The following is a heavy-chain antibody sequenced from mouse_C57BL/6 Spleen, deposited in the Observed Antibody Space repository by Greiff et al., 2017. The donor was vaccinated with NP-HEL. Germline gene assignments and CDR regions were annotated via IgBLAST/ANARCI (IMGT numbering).Heavy chain of an antibody. Sequence: VQLQQSGPELVKPGASVKISCTASGYAFSSSWMNWVKQRPGKGLEWIGRIYPGDGDTNYNGKLTGPATLTAAKSSSTAYMQLSSLTSEDSAVYYCARIYYYGSSYEGGYYDDWGQGTTLTVAS. J-gene: IGHJ2*01. D-gene: IGHD1-1*01. V-gene: IGHV1-82*01. CDR2: IYPGDGDT. CDR1: GYAFSSSW. CDR3: ARIYYYGSSYEGGYYDD.